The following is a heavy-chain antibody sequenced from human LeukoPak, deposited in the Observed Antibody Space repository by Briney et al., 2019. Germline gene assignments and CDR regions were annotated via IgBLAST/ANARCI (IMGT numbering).Heavy chain of an antibody. D-gene: IGHD3-3*01. CDR2: IRTSGDT. J-gene: IGHJ5*02. Sequence: PGGSLRLSRAASGFIFSSYAISWVRQAPGKGLEWVSGIRTSGDTFYADSVKGRFTISRDISKNTVYLQMNSLRAEDSAVYYCATLSYDVWTGINWFDPWGQGTLVTVSS. CDR3: ATLSYDVWTGINWFDP. V-gene: IGHV3-23*01. CDR1: GFIFSSYA.